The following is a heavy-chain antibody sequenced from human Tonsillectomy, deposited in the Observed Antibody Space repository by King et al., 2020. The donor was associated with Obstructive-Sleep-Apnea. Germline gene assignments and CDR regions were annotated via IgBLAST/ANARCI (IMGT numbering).Heavy chain of an antibody. CDR1: GFTFDDYA. CDR2: ISLNSGSI. CDR3: AKDQRVRWDYYYYGLGV. Sequence: VQLVQSGGGLVQPGRSLRLSCVASGFTFDDYAMHWVRQAPGKGLEWVSGISLNSGSIGYADSVKGRFTISRDNAKNSLYLQMNSLRAKDTALYYCAKDQRVRWDYYYYGLGVWGQGTTVTVSS. D-gene: IGHD5-24*01. J-gene: IGHJ6*02. V-gene: IGHV3-9*01.